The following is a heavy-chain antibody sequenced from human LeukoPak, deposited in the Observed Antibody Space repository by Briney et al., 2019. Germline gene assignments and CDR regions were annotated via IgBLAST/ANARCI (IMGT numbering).Heavy chain of an antibody. CDR1: GYTFTSYD. Sequence: APVKVSCKASGYTFTSYDINWVRQATGQGLEWMGWMNPNSGNTGYAQKFQGRVTMTRNTSISTAYMELSSLRSEDTAVYYCARAPGDYVEYFQHWGQGTLVTVSS. J-gene: IGHJ1*01. V-gene: IGHV1-8*01. CDR2: MNPNSGNT. CDR3: ARAPGDYVEYFQH. D-gene: IGHD4-17*01.